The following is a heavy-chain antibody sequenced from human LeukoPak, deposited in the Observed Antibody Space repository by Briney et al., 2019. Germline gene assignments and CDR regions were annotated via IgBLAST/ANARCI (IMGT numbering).Heavy chain of an antibody. J-gene: IGHJ6*03. CDR3: ARIPAVAGRYYYYYYYMDV. CDR2: ISSSGSTI. Sequence: PGGSLRLSCAASGFTFSSYEMNWVRQAPGKGLEWVSYISSSGSTIYYADSVKGRFTISRDNAKNSLYLQMNSLRAEDTAVYYCARIPAVAGRYYYYYYYMDVWGKGTTVTISS. D-gene: IGHD6-19*01. CDR1: GFTFSSYE. V-gene: IGHV3-48*03.